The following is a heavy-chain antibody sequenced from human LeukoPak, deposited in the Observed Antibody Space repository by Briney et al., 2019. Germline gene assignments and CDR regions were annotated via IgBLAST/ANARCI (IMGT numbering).Heavy chain of an antibody. CDR3: TRGEWELRN. CDR1: GFTFGDYA. V-gene: IGHV3-49*04. Sequence: GGSLRLSCTASGFTFGDYAISWVRQAPGKGLEWVGFIRNKAYRGTTEYPASVKGRFTISRDDSKSIAYLQMNSLKTEDTAVYYCTRGEWELRNWGQGTLVTVSS. J-gene: IGHJ4*02. D-gene: IGHD1-26*01. CDR2: IRNKAYRGTT.